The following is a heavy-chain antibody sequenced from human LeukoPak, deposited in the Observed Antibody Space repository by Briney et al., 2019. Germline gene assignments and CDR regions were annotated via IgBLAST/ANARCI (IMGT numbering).Heavy chain of an antibody. CDR3: ARTKWDIVVVPAAVFGY. Sequence: GGYLRLSCAAPGFPLRSYEMNWVRQAPGKGLEWVSYISSSGSTIYYADSVKGRFTISRDNAKNSLYLQMNSLRAEDTAVYYCARTKWDIVVVPAAVFGYWGQGTLVTVSS. J-gene: IGHJ4*02. CDR1: GFPLRSYE. CDR2: ISSSGSTI. V-gene: IGHV3-48*03. D-gene: IGHD2-2*01.